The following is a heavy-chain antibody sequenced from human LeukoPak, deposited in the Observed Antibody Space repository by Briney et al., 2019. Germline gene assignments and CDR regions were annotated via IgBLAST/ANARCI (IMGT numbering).Heavy chain of an antibody. CDR3: ARELWFVNAPGSWLDP. D-gene: IGHD3-10*01. J-gene: IGHJ5*02. V-gene: IGHV4-30-2*01. CDR1: GDSISSGDYS. CDR2: IFHSRSS. Sequence: SETLSLTCTVSGDSISSGDYSWSWIRQPSGKGLEWIGYIFHSRSSYYNPSLRSRVTISVDRSRSQFSLRLTSVTAADTAVYYCARELWFVNAPGSWLDPWGQGTLVTVSS.